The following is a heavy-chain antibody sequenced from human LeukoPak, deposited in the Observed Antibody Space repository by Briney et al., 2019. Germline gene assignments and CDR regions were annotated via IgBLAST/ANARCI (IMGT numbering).Heavy chain of an antibody. CDR1: GYRFTGYF. D-gene: IGHD1-14*01. J-gene: IGHJ4*02. CDR3: ATTTERRLPDY. Sequence: VASVRVPCKASGYRFTGYFMHWLRQAPGQGLEWMGWINPNSGDTDYAQKFQGRVTLTRDASIATAYMDLTRLRSDDTAVYYCATTTERRLPDYWGQGTLVTVSS. CDR2: INPNSGDT. V-gene: IGHV1-2*02.